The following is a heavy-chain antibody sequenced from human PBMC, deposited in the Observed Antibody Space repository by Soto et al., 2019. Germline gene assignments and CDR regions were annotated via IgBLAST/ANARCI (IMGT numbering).Heavy chain of an antibody. D-gene: IGHD2-8*01. V-gene: IGHV1-69*01. CDR2: IIPIVGTA. CDR3: ARPLMVYANYYCCGMDV. CDR1: GGTFSSYA. J-gene: IGHJ6*02. Sequence: QVQLLQSGAEVKKPGSSVKVSCKASGGTFSSYAISWVRQAPGQGLEWMGGIIPIVGTANYAQKFQGRVTITEDESTSTAYMELSSLRSEDTVVYYCARPLMVYANYYCCGMDVWGQGTTVTVSS.